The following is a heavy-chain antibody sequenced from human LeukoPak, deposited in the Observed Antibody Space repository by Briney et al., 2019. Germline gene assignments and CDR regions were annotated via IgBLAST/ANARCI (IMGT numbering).Heavy chain of an antibody. CDR1: GGSFSGYY. Sequence: SETLSLTCAVYGGSFSGYYWSWIRQPPGKGLEWIGEIIHRGSTNYNPSLKSRVTISVDTSKNQFSLKVSSVTAADTAVYYCARGDTVAARPGRFDYWGQGTLVTVSS. J-gene: IGHJ4*02. CDR2: IIHRGST. CDR3: ARGDTVAARPGRFDY. V-gene: IGHV4-34*01. D-gene: IGHD6-6*01.